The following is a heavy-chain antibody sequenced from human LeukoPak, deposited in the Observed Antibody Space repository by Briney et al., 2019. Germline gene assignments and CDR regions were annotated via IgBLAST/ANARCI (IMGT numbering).Heavy chain of an antibody. J-gene: IGHJ5*02. CDR1: GGSISNYY. CDR3: ARLRDPYCSGGSCTSPWFDP. V-gene: IGHV4-59*08. D-gene: IGHD2-15*01. CDR2: IYYSGST. Sequence: SETLSLTCTVSGGSISNYYWSWIRQPPGKGLECIGYIYYSGSTNYNPSLKSRVTISVDTSKNQFSLKLSSVTAADTAVYYCARLRDPYCSGGSCTSPWFDPWGQGTLVTVPS.